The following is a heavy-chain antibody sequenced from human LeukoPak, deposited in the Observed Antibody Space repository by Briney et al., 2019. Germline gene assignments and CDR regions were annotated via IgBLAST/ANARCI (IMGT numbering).Heavy chain of an antibody. CDR1: GESLSKYY. Sequence: PSETLSLTCAVYGESLSKYYWTWIRQSPGKGLEWIGEINHRGSTNLNPSLKSRVTLSVDTSKHQFSLKLSSVTAADAAVYYCASSVGSTDYWGQGTLVTVSS. CDR2: INHRGST. CDR3: ASSVGSTDY. J-gene: IGHJ4*02. D-gene: IGHD1-26*01. V-gene: IGHV4-34*01.